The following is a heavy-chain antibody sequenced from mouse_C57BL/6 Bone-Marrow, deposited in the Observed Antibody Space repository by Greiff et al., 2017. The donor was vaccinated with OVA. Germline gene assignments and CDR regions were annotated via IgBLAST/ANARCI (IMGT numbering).Heavy chain of an antibody. D-gene: IGHD4-1*01. CDR3: ARREVGRGYFDV. Sequence: EVKLVESGGGLVKPGGSLKLSCAASGFTFSDYGMHWVRQAPEKGLEWVAYISSGSSTIYYADTVKGRFTISRDNAKNTLFLQMTSLRSEDTAMYYCARREVGRGYFDVWGTGTTVTVSS. CDR1: GFTFSDYG. V-gene: IGHV5-17*01. CDR2: ISSGSSTI. J-gene: IGHJ1*03.